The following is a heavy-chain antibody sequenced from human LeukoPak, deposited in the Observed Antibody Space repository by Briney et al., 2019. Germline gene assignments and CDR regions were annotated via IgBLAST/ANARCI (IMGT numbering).Heavy chain of an antibody. J-gene: IGHJ4*02. CDR1: GGTFSSYA. V-gene: IGHV1-69*13. CDR3: ARDLGYCSSTSCYPFDY. D-gene: IGHD2-2*03. Sequence: GASVKVSCKASGGTFSSYAISWVRQAPGQGLEWMGGIIPIFGTANYAQKFQGRVTITADESTSTAYMELSSLRSEDTAVYYCARDLGYCSSTSCYPFDYWGQGTLVTVSS. CDR2: IIPIFGTA.